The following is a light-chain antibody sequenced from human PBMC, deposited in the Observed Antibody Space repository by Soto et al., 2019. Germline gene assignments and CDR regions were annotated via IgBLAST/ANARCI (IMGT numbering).Light chain of an antibody. CDR2: EVN. V-gene: IGLV2-8*01. CDR3: TSYGGRDNLI. Sequence: QSALTQPPSASGSPGQSVTISCTGTSSDIGAYNYVSWFQQHPGEAPKLIISEVNKWPSGVPNRFSGSKSGNTASLTVSGLQAEDEADYYCTSYGGRDNLIFDGGTKLTVL. J-gene: IGLJ2*01. CDR1: SSDIGAYNY.